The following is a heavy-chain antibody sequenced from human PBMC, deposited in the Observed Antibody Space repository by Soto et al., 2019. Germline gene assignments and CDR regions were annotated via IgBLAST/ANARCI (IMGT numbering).Heavy chain of an antibody. V-gene: IGHV5-51*01. D-gene: IGHD3-22*01. Sequence: GESLKISCKGSGYSFTSYWIGWVRQMPGKGLEWMGIIYPGDSDTRYSPSFQGQVTISADKSISTAYLQWSSLKASDTAMYYCARQAPYYYDSSGYSPAEYFQHWGQGTLVTVSS. CDR1: GYSFTSYW. CDR3: ARQAPYYYDSSGYSPAEYFQH. J-gene: IGHJ1*01. CDR2: IYPGDSDT.